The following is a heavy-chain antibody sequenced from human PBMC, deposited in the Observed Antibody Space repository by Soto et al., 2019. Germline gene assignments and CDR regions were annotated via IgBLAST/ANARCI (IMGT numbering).Heavy chain of an antibody. V-gene: IGHV3-72*01. Sequence: PGGSLRLSCAASGFTFSDHYMDRVRQTSAKGLEWVGRSRNKAHSYSTQYAASVQGRFSVSRDVSKNSFYLQMDSLKSDDTAVYYCVRGPFCTNSANYYGLDFWGQGTTVTVSS. D-gene: IGHD2-8*01. CDR3: VRGPFCTNSANYYGLDF. CDR2: SRNKAHSYST. CDR1: GFTFSDHY. J-gene: IGHJ6*02.